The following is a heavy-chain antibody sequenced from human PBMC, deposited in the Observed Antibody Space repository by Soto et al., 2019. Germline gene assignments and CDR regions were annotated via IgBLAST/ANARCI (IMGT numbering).Heavy chain of an antibody. J-gene: IGHJ4*02. D-gene: IGHD2-2*01. CDR3: PKSTWDIVVVPAADFDY. V-gene: IGHV3-30*18. CDR2: ISYDGSNK. Sequence: GGSLRLSCAASGFTFSSYGMHWVRQAPGKGLEWVAVISYDGSNKYYADSVKGRFTISRDNSKNTLYLQMNSLRAEDTAVYYCPKSTWDIVVVPAADFDYWGQGTLVTVSS. CDR1: GFTFSSYG.